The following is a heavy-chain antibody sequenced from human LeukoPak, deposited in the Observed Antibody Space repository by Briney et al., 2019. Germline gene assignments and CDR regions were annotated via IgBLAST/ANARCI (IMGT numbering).Heavy chain of an antibody. CDR3: ARGGFYGSGSYTFDP. CDR2: INPTGGST. V-gene: IGHV1-46*01. J-gene: IGHJ5*02. D-gene: IGHD3-10*01. Sequence: GASVRVSCKASGYTFTSYYMHRVRQAPGQGLEWMGIINPTGGSTTYAQKFQGRVTMTRDTSTSTVYMELSSLRSEDTAVYYCARGGFYGSGSYTFDPWGQGTLVTVSS. CDR1: GYTFTSYY.